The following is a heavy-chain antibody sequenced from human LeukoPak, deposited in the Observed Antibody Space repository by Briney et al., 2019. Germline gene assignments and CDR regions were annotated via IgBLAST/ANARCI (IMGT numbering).Heavy chain of an antibody. CDR3: ARDGYSSGWYSGSNWFDP. CDR2: ISYDGSNK. D-gene: IGHD6-19*01. CDR1: GFTFSSYA. Sequence: GGSLRLSCAASGFTFSSYAMHWVRQAPGKGLEWVAVISYDGSNKYYADSVKGRFTISRDNSKNTLYLQMNSLRAEDTAVYYCARDGYSSGWYSGSNWFDPWGQGTLVTVSS. J-gene: IGHJ5*02. V-gene: IGHV3-30-3*01.